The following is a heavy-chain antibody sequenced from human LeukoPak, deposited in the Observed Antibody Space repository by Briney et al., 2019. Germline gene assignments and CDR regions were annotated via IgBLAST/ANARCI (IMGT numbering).Heavy chain of an antibody. CDR1: EFTFSSYF. Sequence: GGSLRLSCAASEFTFSSYFMNWVRQAPGKGLEWVSSISSGSTYIYYADSVKGRFTISRDNAKNSLYLQMNSLRAEDTAVYYCARGRLTYYYDSSGYPFDYWGQGTLVTVSS. CDR3: ARGRLTYYYDSSGYPFDY. D-gene: IGHD3-22*01. CDR2: ISSGSTYI. V-gene: IGHV3-21*01. J-gene: IGHJ4*02.